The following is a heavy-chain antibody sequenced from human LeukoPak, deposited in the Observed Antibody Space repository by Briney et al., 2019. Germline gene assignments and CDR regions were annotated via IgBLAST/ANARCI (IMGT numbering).Heavy chain of an antibody. V-gene: IGHV3-21*01. CDR1: EFPVSSNY. Sequence: GGSLRLSCAASEFPVSSNYMTWVRQAPGKGLEWVSSISSSSSYIYYADSVKGRFTISRYNAKNSLYLQMNSLRPEDTAVYYCARGRHGEVRISHHNALDIWGQGTMVTVSS. CDR3: ARGRHGEVRISHHNALDI. CDR2: ISSSSSYI. D-gene: IGHD3-10*01. J-gene: IGHJ3*02.